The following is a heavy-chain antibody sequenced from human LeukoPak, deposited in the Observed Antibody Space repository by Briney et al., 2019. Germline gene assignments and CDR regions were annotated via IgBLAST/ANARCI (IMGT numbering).Heavy chain of an antibody. D-gene: IGHD5-24*01. CDR1: GGSISSGDYY. V-gene: IGHV4-30-4*08. CDR3: ARGLMDYFDY. J-gene: IGHJ4*02. CDR2: IYYCGST. Sequence: SETLSLTCTVSGGSISSGDYYWSWIRQPPGKGLEWIGYIYYCGSTYYNPSLKSRVTISVDTSKNQFSLKLSSVTAADTAVYYCARGLMDYFDYWGQGTLVTVSS.